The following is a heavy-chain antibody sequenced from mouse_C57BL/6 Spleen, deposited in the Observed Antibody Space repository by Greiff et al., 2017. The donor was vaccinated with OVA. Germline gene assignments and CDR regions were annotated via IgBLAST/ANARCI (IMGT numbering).Heavy chain of an antibody. CDR2: ISYSGST. D-gene: IGHD2-4*01. CDR3: ARYYDYDGYWYFDV. V-gene: IGHV3-8*01. Sequence: EVKLMESGPGLAKPSQTLSLTCSVTGYSITSDYWNWIRKFPGNKLEYMGYISYSGSTYYNPSLKSRISITRDTSKNHYYLQLNSVTTEDTATYYCARYYDYDGYWYFDVWGTGTTVTVSS. J-gene: IGHJ1*03. CDR1: GYSITSDY.